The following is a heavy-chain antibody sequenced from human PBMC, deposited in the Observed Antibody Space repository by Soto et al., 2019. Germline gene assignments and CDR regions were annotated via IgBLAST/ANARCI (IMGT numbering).Heavy chain of an antibody. Sequence: PSETLSLTCTVSGGSISSGGYYWNWIRQHPGKGLEWIGYIYYSGSTYYNPSLKSRVSISVDPSKNQFSLKLNSVTAADTAVYYCTRNWNYHNWFDPWGQGTLVTVSS. CDR3: TRNWNYHNWFDP. CDR1: GGSISSGGYY. CDR2: IYYSGST. J-gene: IGHJ5*02. D-gene: IGHD1-7*01. V-gene: IGHV4-31*03.